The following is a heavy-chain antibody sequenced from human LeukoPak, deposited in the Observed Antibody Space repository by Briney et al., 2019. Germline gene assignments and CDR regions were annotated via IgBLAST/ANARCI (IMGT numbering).Heavy chain of an antibody. V-gene: IGHV1-46*01. Sequence: ASVKVSCKASGYTFTNNYLHWVRQAPGQGLEWMGMIYPRDGSTSYAQNFQGRVTVTRDTSTTTVHMELRGLRSEDTAVYYCARDQEGFDCWGQGTVVTVSS. CDR2: IYPRDGST. CDR3: ARDQEGFDC. CDR1: GYTFTNNY. J-gene: IGHJ4*02.